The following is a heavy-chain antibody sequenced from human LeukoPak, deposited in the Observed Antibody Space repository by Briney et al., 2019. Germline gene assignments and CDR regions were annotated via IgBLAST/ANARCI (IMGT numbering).Heavy chain of an antibody. CDR2: IYYSGST. Sequence: SETLSLTCTVSGGSISSSSYYWGWIRQPPGKGLEWIGSIYYSGSTYYNPSLKSRVTISVDTSKNQFSLKLSSVTAADTAVYYCASWTSYNGFDPWGQGTLVTVSS. J-gene: IGHJ5*02. V-gene: IGHV4-39*01. CDR3: ASWTSYNGFDP. D-gene: IGHD3-16*02. CDR1: GGSISSSSYY.